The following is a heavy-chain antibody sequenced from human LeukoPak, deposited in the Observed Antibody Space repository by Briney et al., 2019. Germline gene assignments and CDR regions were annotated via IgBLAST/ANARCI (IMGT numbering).Heavy chain of an antibody. CDR2: ISAYNGNT. D-gene: IGHD3-22*01. CDR3: ARVARYYDSSGYYYNY. V-gene: IGHV1-18*01. J-gene: IGHJ4*02. CDR1: GYTFTSYG. Sequence: EASVKVSCKASGYTFTSYGISWVRQAPGQGLEWMGWISAYNGNTNYAQKPQGRVTMTTDTSTSTAYMELRSLRSDDTAVYYCARVARYYDSSGYYYNYWGQGTLVTVSS.